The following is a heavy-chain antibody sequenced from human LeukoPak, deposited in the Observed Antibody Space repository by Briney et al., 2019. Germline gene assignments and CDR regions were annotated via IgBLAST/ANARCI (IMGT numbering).Heavy chain of an antibody. CDR3: ANADSDGHFDY. Sequence: GRSLRLSCAASGFTISSYGIHWVRQAPGKGLEWVAVISYDGSNKYYADSVKGRFTISRDNSKNTLYLQMNSLRAEDTAVYYCANADSDGHFDYWGQGTLVTVSS. CDR2: ISYDGSNK. CDR1: GFTISSYG. D-gene: IGHD2-15*01. V-gene: IGHV3-30*18. J-gene: IGHJ4*02.